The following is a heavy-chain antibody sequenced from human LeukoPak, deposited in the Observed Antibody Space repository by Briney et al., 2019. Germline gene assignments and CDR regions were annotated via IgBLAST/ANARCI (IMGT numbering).Heavy chain of an antibody. Sequence: GGSLRLSCAASGFTFSSYAMHWVRQAPGKGLEWVAVISYDGSNKYYADSVKGRFTISRDNSKNTLYLQMNSLRAEDTAVYYCARSGIAVAGTVDYWGQGTLVTVSS. V-gene: IGHV3-30-3*01. D-gene: IGHD6-19*01. CDR2: ISYDGSNK. CDR3: ARSGIAVAGTVDY. CDR1: GFTFSSYA. J-gene: IGHJ4*02.